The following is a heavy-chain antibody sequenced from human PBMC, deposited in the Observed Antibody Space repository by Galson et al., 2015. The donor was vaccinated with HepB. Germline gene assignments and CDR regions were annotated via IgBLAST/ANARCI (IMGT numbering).Heavy chain of an antibody. CDR3: ARGELGIPLY. CDR2: ISYDGNDE. Sequence: SLRLSCAASGFTFSSNAVHWVRQAPGKGLEWVAIISYDGNDEYYADSVKGRFTISGDDSKNTVHLHMNSLRTEDTAVYYCARGELGIPLYWGQGTLVTVSS. V-gene: IGHV3-30*04. CDR1: GFTFSSNA. D-gene: IGHD7-27*01. J-gene: IGHJ4*02.